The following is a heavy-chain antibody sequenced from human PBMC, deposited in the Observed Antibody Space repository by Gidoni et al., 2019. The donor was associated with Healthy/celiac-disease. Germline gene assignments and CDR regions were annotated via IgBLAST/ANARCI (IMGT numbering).Heavy chain of an antibody. D-gene: IGHD6-13*01. CDR2: IYYSGST. Sequence: QLQLQESGPGLVKPSETLFTPRTVSGGSISSSSYSWDWIRQPPGKGLEWIGSIYYSGSTYYNPSLKSLFTISVDTSKNHFSLKLSLVTAADTAVYYCARAGYSSSGYSDYYYGMDVWGQGTTVTVSS. V-gene: IGHV4-39*07. CDR1: GGSISSSSYS. J-gene: IGHJ6*02. CDR3: ARAGYSSSGYSDYYYGMDV.